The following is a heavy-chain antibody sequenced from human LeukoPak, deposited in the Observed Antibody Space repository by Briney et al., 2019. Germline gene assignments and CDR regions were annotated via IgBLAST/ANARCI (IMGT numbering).Heavy chain of an antibody. D-gene: IGHD3-3*01. CDR2: ISGSGGST. CDR1: GFTFSSYA. Sequence: GGSLRLSCAASGFTFSSYAMSWVRQAPGKGLEWVSAISGSGGSTYYADSVKGRFTISRDNSKNTLYLQMNSLRAEDTAVYYCAKGGGVTYYDFWSGYSPFDYWGQGTLVTVSS. V-gene: IGHV3-23*01. J-gene: IGHJ4*02. CDR3: AKGGGVTYYDFWSGYSPFDY.